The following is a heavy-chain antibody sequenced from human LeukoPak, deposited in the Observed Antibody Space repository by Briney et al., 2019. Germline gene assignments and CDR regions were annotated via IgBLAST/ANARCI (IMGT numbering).Heavy chain of an antibody. CDR1: GGSISSYY. Sequence: SETLSLTCTVSGGSISSYYWSWIRQPAGKGLEWIGRIYTSGSTNYNPSLKSRVTMSVDTSKNQFSLKLSSVTAADTAVYYCAILGYCSSTSCPNWFDPWGQGTLVTVSS. D-gene: IGHD2-2*01. CDR2: IYTSGST. J-gene: IGHJ5*02. V-gene: IGHV4-4*07. CDR3: AILGYCSSTSCPNWFDP.